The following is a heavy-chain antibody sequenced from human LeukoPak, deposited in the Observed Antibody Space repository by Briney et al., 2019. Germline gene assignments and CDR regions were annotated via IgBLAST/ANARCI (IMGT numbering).Heavy chain of an antibody. CDR3: ARDNSSPLPSRNYYYYGMDV. D-gene: IGHD6-13*01. Sequence: GGSLRLSCAASGFSFRDFGMHWSRQAPGRGLKWVAFIRLYGKNKDSADSVKGRFNISRDDSKNTLYLQMNNLRAEDTAVYYCARDNSSPLPSRNYYYYGMDVWGQGTTVTVSS. J-gene: IGHJ6*02. CDR1: GFSFRDFG. V-gene: IGHV3-30*02. CDR2: IRLYGKNK.